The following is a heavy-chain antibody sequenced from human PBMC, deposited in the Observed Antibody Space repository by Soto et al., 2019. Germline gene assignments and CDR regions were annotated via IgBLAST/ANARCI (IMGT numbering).Heavy chain of an antibody. CDR1: GFTFSDYY. V-gene: IGHV3-11*06. J-gene: IGHJ2*01. D-gene: IGHD6-13*01. CDR3: AAIAAAGRYFDL. CDR2: ISSSSSYT. Sequence: QVQLVASGGGLVKPGGSLRLSCAASGFTFSDYYMSWIRQAPGKGLEWVSYISSSSSYTNYADSVKGRFTISRDNAKNSLYLQMNSLRAEDTAVYYCAAIAAAGRYFDLWGRGTLVTVSS.